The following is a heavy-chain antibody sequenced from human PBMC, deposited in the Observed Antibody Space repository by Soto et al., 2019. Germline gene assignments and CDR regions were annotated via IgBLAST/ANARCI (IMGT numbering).Heavy chain of an antibody. J-gene: IGHJ6*02. CDR3: ARDGPFISVAAPAFQYAMDV. D-gene: IGHD6-19*01. CDR1: SFAFSSYW. Sequence: LRLSCAASSFAFSSYWLSWVRQAPGKGLEWVATIKQDGSENYYVDSVKGRFTISRDNAKNSLYLQMSSLRADDTAVYYCARDGPFISVAAPAFQYAMDVWGQGTTVTVSS. CDR2: IKQDGSEN. V-gene: IGHV3-7*03.